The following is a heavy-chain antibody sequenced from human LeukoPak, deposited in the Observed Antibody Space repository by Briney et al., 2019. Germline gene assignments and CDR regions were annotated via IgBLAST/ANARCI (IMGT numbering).Heavy chain of an antibody. V-gene: IGHV3-74*01. CDR1: GFTFSSYW. J-gene: IGHJ4*02. CDR2: INSDGSST. CDR3: TREQDREAAATVIGDS. Sequence: GGSLRLSCAASGFTFSSYWMHWVRQAPGKGLVWVSRINSDGSSTSYADSVKGRFTISRDNAKNSLYLQMKSLRAEDTSVYYCTREQDREAAATVIGDSWGQGTLVTVSS. D-gene: IGHD2-15*01.